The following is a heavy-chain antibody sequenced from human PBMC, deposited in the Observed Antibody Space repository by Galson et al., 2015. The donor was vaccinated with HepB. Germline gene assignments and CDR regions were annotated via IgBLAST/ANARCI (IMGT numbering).Heavy chain of an antibody. D-gene: IGHD2-8*01. Sequence: SLRLSCAASGFTFSSYWMHWVRQAPGKGLVWVSRINSDGRRTSNADFVKGRFIISRDNAKNTLYLQMNSLRAEDTAVYYCAKDLGGVFGYYGMDVWGQGTTVTVSS. CDR3: AKDLGGVFGYYGMDV. J-gene: IGHJ6*02. CDR2: INSDGRRT. CDR1: GFTFSSYW. V-gene: IGHV3-74*01.